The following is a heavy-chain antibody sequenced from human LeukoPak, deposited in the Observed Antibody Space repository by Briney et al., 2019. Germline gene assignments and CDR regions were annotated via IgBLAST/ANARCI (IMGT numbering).Heavy chain of an antibody. V-gene: IGHV1-2*02. D-gene: IGHD3-10*01. J-gene: IGHJ4*02. CDR3: ARVAGYYGSGSNYFDY. Sequence: ASVKLSCKASGYTFTGYYMHWVRQAPGQGLEWIGWINPNSGGTNYAQKFQGRVTMTRDTSISTAYMELSRLRSDDTAVYYCARVAGYYGSGSNYFDYWGQGTLVTVSS. CDR2: INPNSGGT. CDR1: GYTFTGYY.